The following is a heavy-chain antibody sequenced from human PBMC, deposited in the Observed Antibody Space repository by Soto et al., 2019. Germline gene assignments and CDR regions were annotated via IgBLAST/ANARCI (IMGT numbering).Heavy chain of an antibody. Sequence: QVQLQESGPGLVKPSQTLSLTCTVSGGSISSGGYYWSWIRQHPGKGLEWIGYIYYSGSTYDHPSLKSRVTISLDTSKTQFSLKLSSVTAADTAVYYCARDRAGALYFDYWGQGTLVTVSS. CDR2: IYYSGST. CDR3: ARDRAGALYFDY. J-gene: IGHJ4*02. V-gene: IGHV4-31*03. D-gene: IGHD6-13*01. CDR1: GGSISSGGYY.